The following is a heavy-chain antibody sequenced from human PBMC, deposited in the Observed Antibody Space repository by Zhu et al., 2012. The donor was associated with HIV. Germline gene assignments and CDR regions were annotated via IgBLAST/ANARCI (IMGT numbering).Heavy chain of an antibody. V-gene: IGHV4-59*01. Sequence: QVQESGPGLVKSSETLSLICTVSGGSISSYYWSWIRQPPGKGLEWIGYIYYNGNTNYNPSLKSRVTMSVDTSKNHFSLKLNSVTAADTAVYYCTKLHTRGYEEFDPWGPEPWSNVSS. J-gene: IGHJ5*02. D-gene: IGHD6-13*01. CDR3: TKLHTRGYEEFDP. CDR2: IYYNGNT. CDR1: GGSISSYY.